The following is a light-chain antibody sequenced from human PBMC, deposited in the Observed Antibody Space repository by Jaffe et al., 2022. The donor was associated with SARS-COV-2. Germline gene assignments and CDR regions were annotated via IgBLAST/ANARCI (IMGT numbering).Light chain of an antibody. CDR2: GAS. CDR1: QGINNY. J-gene: IGKJ5*01. Sequence: DIQLTQSPSFLSASVGDRVTITCRASQGINNYLAWYQQKPGKAPKLLIYGASTLQSGVPSRFSGSGSGTEFTLTISSLQPEDFATYYCQQLNNFGQGTRLEIK. CDR3: QQLNN. V-gene: IGKV1-9*01.